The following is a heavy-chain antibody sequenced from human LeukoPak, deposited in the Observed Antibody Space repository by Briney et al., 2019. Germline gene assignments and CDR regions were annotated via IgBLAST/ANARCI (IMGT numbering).Heavy chain of an antibody. V-gene: IGHV3-30*02. CDR3: AKVGWHQLLGGFDY. J-gene: IGHJ4*02. CDR2: IRYDGSNK. CDR1: GFTFSSYG. D-gene: IGHD2-2*01. Sequence: GGSLRLSCAASGFTFSSYGMHWVRQAPGKGLEWAAFIRYDGSNKYYADSVKGRFTISRDNSKNTLYLQMNSLRAEDTAVYYCAKVGWHQLLGGFDYWGQGTLVTVSS.